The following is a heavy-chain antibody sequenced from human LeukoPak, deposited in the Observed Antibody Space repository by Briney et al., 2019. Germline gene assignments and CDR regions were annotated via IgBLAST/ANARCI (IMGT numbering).Heavy chain of an antibody. D-gene: IGHD3-16*02. CDR3: ARDLMGGGVWGTYRHDAFDI. V-gene: IGHV1-18*01. CDR1: GYTFTSYG. CDR2: ISTYNGNT. Sequence: ASVKVSCKASGYTFTSYGISWVRQAPGQGLEWLGWISTYNGNTHYAQKLQGRVTMTTDTSTSTAYMELRSLRSDAPAVYYCARDLMGGGVWGTYRHDAFDIWGQGTMVTVSS. J-gene: IGHJ3*02.